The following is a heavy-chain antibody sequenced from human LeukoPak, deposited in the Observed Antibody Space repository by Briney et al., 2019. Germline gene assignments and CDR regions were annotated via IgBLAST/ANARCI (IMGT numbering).Heavy chain of an antibody. CDR3: ARRDIAARYYFDY. Sequence: RTSETLSLACAVYGGSFSGYYWSWIRQPPGKGLGWIGEINHSGSTNYNPSLKSRVTISVDTSKNQFSLKLSSVTAADTAVYYCARRDIAARYYFDYWGQGTLVTVSS. J-gene: IGHJ4*02. CDR2: INHSGST. D-gene: IGHD6-6*01. CDR1: GGSFSGYY. V-gene: IGHV4-34*01.